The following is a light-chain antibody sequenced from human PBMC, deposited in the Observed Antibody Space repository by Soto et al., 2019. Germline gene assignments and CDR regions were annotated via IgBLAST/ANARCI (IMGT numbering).Light chain of an antibody. V-gene: IGKV1-9*01. J-gene: IGKJ5*01. Sequence: DIQITHSPSTLSGSVLDRVTITFRASQGISSYLAWYQQKPGKAPKLLIYAASTLQSGVPSRFSGSGSGTEFTLTISSLQPEDFATYYCQQLSNYPITFGQGTRLEIK. CDR2: AAS. CDR3: QQLSNYPIT. CDR1: QGISSY.